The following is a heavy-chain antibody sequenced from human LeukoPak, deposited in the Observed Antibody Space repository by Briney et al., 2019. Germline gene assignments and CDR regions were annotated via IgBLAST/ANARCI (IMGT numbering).Heavy chain of an antibody. CDR2: ISGDGATT. CDR3: AKDNQKGGFQH. J-gene: IGHJ1*01. D-gene: IGHD3-16*01. V-gene: IGHV3-43*02. CDR1: GFSFDDNA. Sequence: GGSLRLSCAASGFSFDDNAMYWVRQAPGKGLEWVSLISGDGATTYYADSVKGRFNISRDNSKSSLYLQINSLRSEDSALYYCAKDNQKGGFQHWGRGTLVTVSS.